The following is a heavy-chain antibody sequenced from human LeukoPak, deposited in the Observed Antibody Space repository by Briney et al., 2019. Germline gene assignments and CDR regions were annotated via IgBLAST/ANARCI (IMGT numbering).Heavy chain of an antibody. CDR2: IYPGDSDT. V-gene: IGHV5-51*01. Sequence: GESLKISCKGSGYSFTSYWIGWVRQMPGKGLEWMGIIYPGDSDTRYSPSFQGQITVSAGKSISTTLLRWSSPKASDTAMYYCARHGAHCSGGSCYDDYWGQGTLVTVSS. J-gene: IGHJ4*02. CDR1: GYSFTSYW. D-gene: IGHD2-15*01. CDR3: ARHGAHCSGGSCYDDY.